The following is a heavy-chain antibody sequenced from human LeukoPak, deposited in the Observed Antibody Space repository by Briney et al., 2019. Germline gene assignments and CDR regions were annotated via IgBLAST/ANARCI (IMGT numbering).Heavy chain of an antibody. CDR1: GYTFTGYY. CDR3: ARDLQVVPAAILYY. D-gene: IGHD2-2*01. J-gene: IGHJ4*02. V-gene: IGHV1-2*02. Sequence: ASVEVSCKASGYTFTGYYMHWVRQAPGQGLEWMGWINPNSGGTNYAQKFQGRVTMTRDTSISTAYMELSRLRSDDTAVYYCARDLQVVPAAILYYWGQGTLVTVSS. CDR2: INPNSGGT.